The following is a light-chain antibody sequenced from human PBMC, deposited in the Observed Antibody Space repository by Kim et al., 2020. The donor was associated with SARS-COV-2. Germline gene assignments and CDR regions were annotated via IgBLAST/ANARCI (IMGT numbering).Light chain of an antibody. J-gene: IGLJ2*01. V-gene: IGLV1-44*01. Sequence: QLVLTQPPSASGTPGQRVTISCSGSSSNIGSNTVNWYQQLPGTAPKLLMYSNNRRPSGVPDRFSGSKSGTSASLAISGLQSEDESDYYCAAWDDSLNGLVFGGGTQLTVL. CDR2: SNN. CDR3: AAWDDSLNGLV. CDR1: SSNIGSNT.